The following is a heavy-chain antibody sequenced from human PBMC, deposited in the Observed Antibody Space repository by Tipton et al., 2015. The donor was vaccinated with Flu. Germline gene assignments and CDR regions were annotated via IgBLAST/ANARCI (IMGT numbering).Heavy chain of an antibody. CDR2: MYSSGTT. V-gene: IGHV4-4*07. J-gene: IGHJ4*02. CDR3: ARDTPGGMPWGYYDL. CDR1: GGSISSFY. D-gene: IGHD7-27*01. Sequence: TLSLTCTVSGGSISSFYWSWIRQPAGKGLEWIGRMYSSGTTKYNPSLKSRVTMSVDTSKKQLSLELKFVTAADTAVYYCARDTPGGMPWGYYDLWGRGTLVTVSS.